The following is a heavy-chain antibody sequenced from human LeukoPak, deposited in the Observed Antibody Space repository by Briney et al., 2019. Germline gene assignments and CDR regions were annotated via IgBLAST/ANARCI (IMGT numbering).Heavy chain of an antibody. Sequence: SETLSLTCSVSGESIRSTTFWGWIRQSPRMGLEWIASTSHAGISYYNPSLSSRVTVSADSSKNQFSLRLSSVTAADTAVYYCARRGGHSWDVGNWFDPWGQGTPVTVSS. CDR2: TSHAGIS. D-gene: IGHD6-13*01. CDR3: ARRGGHSWDVGNWFDP. V-gene: IGHV4-39*01. J-gene: IGHJ5*02. CDR1: GESIRSTTF.